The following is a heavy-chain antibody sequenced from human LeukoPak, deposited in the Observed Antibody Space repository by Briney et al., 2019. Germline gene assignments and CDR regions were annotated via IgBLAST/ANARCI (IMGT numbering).Heavy chain of an antibody. CDR3: ARDRVRRWFVP. J-gene: IGHJ5*02. CDR2: INPNSGGT. D-gene: IGHD1-14*01. CDR1: GYTFTGYY. Sequence: ASVTVSCKASGYTFTGYYMHWVRQAPGQGLEWMGWINPNSGGTNYARKFQGRVTMTRDTSISTAYMELSRLRSDDTAVYYCARDRVRRWFVPWGQGTLVTVS. V-gene: IGHV1-2*02.